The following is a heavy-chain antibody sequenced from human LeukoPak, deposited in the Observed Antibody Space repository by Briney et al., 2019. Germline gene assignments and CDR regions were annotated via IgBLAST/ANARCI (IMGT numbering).Heavy chain of an antibody. Sequence: PSGTLSLTCAVSGDSIRSSNWWSWVRQPPGKGLEWIGKIYHSGSTNYNPSLKSRVTISVDKSKNQFSLKLSSVTAADTAVYYCARDLDRYYDFWSGSKGHNWFDPWGQGTLVTVSS. V-gene: IGHV4-4*02. CDR3: ARDLDRYYDFWSGSKGHNWFDP. CDR2: IYHSGST. J-gene: IGHJ5*02. D-gene: IGHD3-3*01. CDR1: GDSIRSSNW.